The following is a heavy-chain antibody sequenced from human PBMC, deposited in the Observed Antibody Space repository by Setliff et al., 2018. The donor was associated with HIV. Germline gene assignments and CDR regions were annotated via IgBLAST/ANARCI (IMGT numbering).Heavy chain of an antibody. D-gene: IGHD2-15*01. CDR2: IFYSGST. Sequence: PSETLSLTCTVSGGSISSYYWSWIRQPPGEGLEWIGYIFYSGSTHYNPSLKSRVTISLDTSKNQFSLKLTSVTAADTAVYYCARVSITYWYSIPTFYYYYMDVWGKGTKVTVSS. J-gene: IGHJ6*03. CDR1: GGSISSYY. CDR3: ARVSITYWYSIPTFYYYYMDV. V-gene: IGHV4-59*01.